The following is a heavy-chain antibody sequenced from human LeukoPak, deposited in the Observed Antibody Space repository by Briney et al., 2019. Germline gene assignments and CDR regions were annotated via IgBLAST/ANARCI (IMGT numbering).Heavy chain of an antibody. Sequence: GASVKVSCKASGGTFSSYAISWVRQAPGQGLEWMGRIIPILGIANYAQKFQGRVTITADKSTSTAYMELSSLRSEDTAVYYCAREVSGGSCLDWGQGTLVTVSP. J-gene: IGHJ4*02. V-gene: IGHV1-69*04. D-gene: IGHD2-15*01. CDR2: IIPILGIA. CDR3: AREVSGGSCLD. CDR1: GGTFSSYA.